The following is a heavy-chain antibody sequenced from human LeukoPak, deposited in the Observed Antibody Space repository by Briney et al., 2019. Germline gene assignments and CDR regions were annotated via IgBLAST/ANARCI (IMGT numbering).Heavy chain of an antibody. CDR1: GFTFSSYS. CDR3: AREIGYCSSTSCGWGYYYYGMDV. J-gene: IGHJ6*02. Sequence: PGGSLRLSCAASGFTFSSYSMNWVRRAPGKGLEWVSSISSSSSYIYYADSVKGRFTISRDNAKNSLYLQRNSLRAEDTAVYYCAREIGYCSSTSCGWGYYYYGMDVWGQGTTVTVSS. D-gene: IGHD2-2*01. CDR2: ISSSSSYI. V-gene: IGHV3-21*01.